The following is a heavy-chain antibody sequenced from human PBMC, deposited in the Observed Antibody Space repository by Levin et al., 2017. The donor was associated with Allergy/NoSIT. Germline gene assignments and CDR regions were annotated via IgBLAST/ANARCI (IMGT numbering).Heavy chain of an antibody. CDR2: ISGSGGST. J-gene: IGHJ4*02. Sequence: GESLKISCAASGFTFSSYAMSWVRQAPGKGLEWVSAISGSGGSTYYADSVKGRFTISRDNSKNTLYLQMNSLRAEDTAVYYCAKETRSGYYTGIEDWGQGTLVTVSS. CDR3: AKETRSGYYTGIED. V-gene: IGHV3-23*01. D-gene: IGHD3-3*01. CDR1: GFTFSSYA.